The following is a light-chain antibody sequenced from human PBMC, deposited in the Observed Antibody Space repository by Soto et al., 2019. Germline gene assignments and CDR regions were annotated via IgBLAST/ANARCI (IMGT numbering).Light chain of an antibody. CDR1: SSNIGSNY. Sequence: QPVLTQPPSASGTPGQRVTISCSGSSSNIGSNYVYWYQQLPGTAPKLLIYSNNQRPSGVPDRFSGSKSGTSASLAISGLRSEDEADYYCEAWDDSLSGRDVVFGGGTKVTVL. V-gene: IGLV1-47*02. CDR3: EAWDDSLSGRDVV. CDR2: SNN. J-gene: IGLJ2*01.